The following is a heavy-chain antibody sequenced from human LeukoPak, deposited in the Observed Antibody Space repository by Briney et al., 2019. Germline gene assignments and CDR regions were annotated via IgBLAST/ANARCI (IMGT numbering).Heavy chain of an antibody. Sequence: ASVKVSCKASGYTFTSYYMHWVRQAPGQGLEWMGIINPSGGSTSYAQKFQGRVTMTRDTSISTAYMELSRLRSDDTAVYYCARGKDVLRYFDWTNNNWFDPWGQGTLVTVSS. V-gene: IGHV1-46*01. CDR1: GYTFTSYY. D-gene: IGHD3-9*01. CDR2: INPSGGST. CDR3: ARGKDVLRYFDWTNNNWFDP. J-gene: IGHJ5*02.